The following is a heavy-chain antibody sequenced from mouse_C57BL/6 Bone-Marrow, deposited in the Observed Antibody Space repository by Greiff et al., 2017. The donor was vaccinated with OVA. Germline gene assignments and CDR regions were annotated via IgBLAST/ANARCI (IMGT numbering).Heavy chain of an antibody. Sequence: VQLKESGPGMVKPSQSLSLTCTVTGYSITSGYDWHWIRHFPGNKLEWMGYISYSGSTNYNPSLKSRISITHDTSKNHFFLKLNSVTTEDTATYYCARSYYYGTPYFDVWAQGPRSPSPQ. CDR1: GYSITSGYD. CDR3: ARSYYYGTPYFDV. J-gene: IGHJ1*03. CDR2: ISYSGST. D-gene: IGHD1-1*01. V-gene: IGHV3-1*01.